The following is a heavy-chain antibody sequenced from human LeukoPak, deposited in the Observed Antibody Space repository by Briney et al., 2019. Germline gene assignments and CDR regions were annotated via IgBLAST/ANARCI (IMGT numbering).Heavy chain of an antibody. D-gene: IGHD3-10*01. CDR1: GYTFTNYG. CDR2: INPNSGGT. Sequence: ASVKVSCRASGYTFTNYGLSWVRQAPGQGLEWMGWINPNSGGTNYAQKFQGRVTMTRDTSISTAYMELSRLRSDDTAVYYCARDRSPLSNYYGSGSQDYWGQGTLVTVSS. J-gene: IGHJ4*02. V-gene: IGHV1-2*02. CDR3: ARDRSPLSNYYGSGSQDY.